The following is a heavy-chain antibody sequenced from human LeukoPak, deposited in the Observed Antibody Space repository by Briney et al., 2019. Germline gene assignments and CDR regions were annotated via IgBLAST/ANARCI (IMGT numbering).Heavy chain of an antibody. CDR2: IYYSGST. J-gene: IGHJ4*02. CDR1: GGFISSYY. CDR3: AGADSGSYPCFDY. Sequence: SQTLSLTCTVSGGFISSYYWSWIRQPPGKGLEWIGYIYYSGSTNYNPSLKRRVTISVDTSKNQFSLKLSSVTAADTAVYYCAGADSGSYPCFDYWGQGALVTVSS. V-gene: IGHV4-59*08. D-gene: IGHD1-26*01.